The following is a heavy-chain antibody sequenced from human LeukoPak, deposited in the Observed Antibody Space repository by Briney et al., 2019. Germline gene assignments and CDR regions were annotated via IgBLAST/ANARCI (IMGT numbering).Heavy chain of an antibody. V-gene: IGHV4-39*01. CDR1: GGSISSSSYY. Sequence: PSETLSLTCTVSGGSISSSSYYWGWIRQPPGKGLEWIGSIYYSGSTYYNPSLKSRVTISVDTSKNQFSLKLSSVTAADTAVYYCARVRSGEYFDYWGQGTLVTVSS. CDR3: ARVRSGEYFDY. J-gene: IGHJ4*02. CDR2: IYYSGST. D-gene: IGHD6-25*01.